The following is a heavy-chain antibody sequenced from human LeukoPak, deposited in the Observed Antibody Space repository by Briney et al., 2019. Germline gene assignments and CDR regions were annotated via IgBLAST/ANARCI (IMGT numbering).Heavy chain of an antibody. CDR3: AGVAPPYYYYMDV. CDR2: IYYSGST. CDR1: GGSFSGYS. D-gene: IGHD2-15*01. Sequence: SETLSLTCAVYGGSFSGYSWSWIRQPPGKGLEWIGYIYYSGSTNYNPSLKSRVTILVDTSKNQFSLKLSSVTAADTAVYYCAGVAPPYYYYMDVWGKGTTVTVSS. V-gene: IGHV4-59*01. J-gene: IGHJ6*03.